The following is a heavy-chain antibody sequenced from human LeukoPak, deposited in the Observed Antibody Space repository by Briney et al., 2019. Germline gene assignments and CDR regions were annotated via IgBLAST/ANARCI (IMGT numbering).Heavy chain of an antibody. Sequence: ASVKVSCKASGYTFTSYGISWVRQAPGQGLEWMGWISAYNGNTNYAQKLQGRVTMTTDTSTSTAYMELRSLRSDDTAVYYCARAIMNSRGLNWFDPWGQGTLVTVSS. CDR3: ARAIMNSRGLNWFDP. CDR2: ISAYNGNT. D-gene: IGHD3-16*01. J-gene: IGHJ5*02. V-gene: IGHV1-18*01. CDR1: GYTFTSYG.